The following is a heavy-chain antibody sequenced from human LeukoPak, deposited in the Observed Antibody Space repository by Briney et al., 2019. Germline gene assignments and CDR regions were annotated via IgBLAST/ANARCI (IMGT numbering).Heavy chain of an antibody. J-gene: IGHJ4*02. CDR1: GYTFTSYG. CDR3: ARDLRPLYSSSWYVEFDY. CDR2: ISAYNGNT. D-gene: IGHD6-13*01. Sequence: GASVKVSCKASGYTFTSYGISWVRQAPGQGLEWMGWISAYNGNTNYAQKLQGRVTMTTDTSTSTAYMELRSLRSDDTAVYYCARDLRPLYSSSWYVEFDYWGQGTLVTVSS. V-gene: IGHV1-18*01.